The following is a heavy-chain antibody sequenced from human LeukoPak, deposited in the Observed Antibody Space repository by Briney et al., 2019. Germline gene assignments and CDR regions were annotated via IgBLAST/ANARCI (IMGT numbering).Heavy chain of an antibody. CDR1: GFSFSNYW. CDR3: ARGAPYRDSDDY. D-gene: IGHD1-14*01. J-gene: IGHJ4*02. CDR2: INQDGSVK. Sequence: PGGSLRLSCAASGFSFSNYWMRWVRQAPGKGLEWVANINQDGSVKSSVGSVKGRFTTSRDNAKNSLYLQMNSLRVEDTAVYFCARGAPYRDSDDYWGQGTLVTVSS. V-gene: IGHV3-7*05.